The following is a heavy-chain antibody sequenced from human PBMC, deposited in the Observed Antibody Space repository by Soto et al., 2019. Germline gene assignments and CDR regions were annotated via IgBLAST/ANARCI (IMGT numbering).Heavy chain of an antibody. J-gene: IGHJ6*03. CDR2: VYYTGST. CDR1: GGSIGNFY. D-gene: IGHD3-9*01. CDR3: ARTVLGPDLLADSFVDYYYYMDV. V-gene: IGHV4-59*08. Sequence: VTLPLTCTVSGGSIGNFYWSWIRQPPGKRLEWLGYVYYTGSTSYNPSLKRRVTFSADSSRGQFSLRLNSVTAADTAVYYCARTVLGPDLLADSFVDYYYYMDVWGQGTTVTVSS.